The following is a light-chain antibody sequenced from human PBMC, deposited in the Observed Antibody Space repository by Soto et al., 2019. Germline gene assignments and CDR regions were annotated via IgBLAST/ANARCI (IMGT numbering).Light chain of an antibody. CDR2: GAS. Sequence: EIVMTQSPPTLSVYPGERATLSCRASQSVSSALAWYQQKPRQAPRLLIYGASTRATSIPARCSGSGSGTKVTLTISSLQSEDFAVYYCQQYNNWPGWTFGQGTKVDI. CDR3: QQYNNWPGWT. J-gene: IGKJ1*01. CDR1: QSVSSA. V-gene: IGKV3-15*01.